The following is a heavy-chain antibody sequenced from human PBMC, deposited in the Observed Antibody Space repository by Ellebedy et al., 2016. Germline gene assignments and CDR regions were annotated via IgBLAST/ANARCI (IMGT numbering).Heavy chain of an antibody. V-gene: IGHV3-7*01. J-gene: IGHJ4*02. CDR2: IKQDGSEK. CDR3: ARDLGSGSASH. CDR1: GFTFSSYW. Sequence: GGSLRLSXAASGFTFSSYWMSWVRQAPGKGLEWVANIKQDGSEKYYVDSVKGRFTISRDNAKNSLYLQMNSLRAEDTAVYYCARDLGSGSASHWGQGTLVTVSS. D-gene: IGHD1-26*01.